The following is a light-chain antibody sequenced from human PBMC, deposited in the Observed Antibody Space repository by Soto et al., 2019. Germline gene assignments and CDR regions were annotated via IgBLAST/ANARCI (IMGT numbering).Light chain of an antibody. Sequence: EVVLTQSPGTLSFSPGERATLSCRASQSVSSSYLAWYQQKPGQTPRLLIYGASSRGYGIPDRFSGSGSGTDFTLTISRLEPEDFAVYYCQHYGYPQWTFGQGTKVDI. J-gene: IGKJ1*01. CDR3: QHYGYPQWT. V-gene: IGKV3-20*01. CDR2: GAS. CDR1: QSVSSSY.